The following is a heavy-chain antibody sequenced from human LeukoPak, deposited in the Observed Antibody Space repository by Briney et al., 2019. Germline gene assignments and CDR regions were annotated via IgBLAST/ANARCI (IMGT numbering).Heavy chain of an antibody. CDR3: TTEYYDFWSGTVHNWFDP. Sequence: PGGSLRLSCAASGFTFSNAWMNWVRQAPGKGLEWVGRIKSKTDGGTTDYAAPVKGRFTISRDDSKNTLYLQMNSLKTEDTAVYYCTTEYYDFWSGTVHNWFDPWGQGTLVTVSS. V-gene: IGHV3-15*07. J-gene: IGHJ5*02. CDR1: GFTFSNAW. D-gene: IGHD3-3*01. CDR2: IKSKTDGGTT.